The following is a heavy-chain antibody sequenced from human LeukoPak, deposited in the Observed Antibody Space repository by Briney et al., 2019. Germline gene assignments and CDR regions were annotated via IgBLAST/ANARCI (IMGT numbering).Heavy chain of an antibody. CDR2: IYSSGST. CDR3: ARGHNADYGYGY. CDR1: GGSISGYY. V-gene: IGHV4-4*07. J-gene: IGHJ4*02. Sequence: SETLSLTCSVSGGSISGYYWTWIRQPAGKGLEWIGRIYSSGSTSYNPSLSSRLTMSVDTSENQFSLKLTSVTAADTAVYYCARGHNADYGYGYWGQGTLVAVSS. D-gene: IGHD4-17*01.